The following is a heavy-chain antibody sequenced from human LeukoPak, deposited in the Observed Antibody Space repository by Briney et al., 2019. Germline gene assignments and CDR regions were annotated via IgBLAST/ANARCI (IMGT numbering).Heavy chain of an antibody. Sequence: GGSLRLSCAASGFTFSDYSMNWVRQAPGKGLEWISYVGISSGNTKYADSVKGRFTISGDSAKNSVFLQMNSLRVEDTAVYYCARDHRHAFDNWGQGTLVTVSS. CDR2: VGISSGNT. J-gene: IGHJ4*02. V-gene: IGHV3-48*04. CDR3: ARDHRHAFDN. CDR1: GFTFSDYS.